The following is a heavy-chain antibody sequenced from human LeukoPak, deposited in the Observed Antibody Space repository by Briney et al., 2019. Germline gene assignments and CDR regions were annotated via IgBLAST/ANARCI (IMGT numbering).Heavy chain of an antibody. D-gene: IGHD5-24*01. CDR3: ARHRDGYNRPFDY. J-gene: IGHJ4*02. Sequence: SETLSLTCTVSGGSISSSGHYWGWIRQPPGKGLEWIGSLHYSGSTYHNPSLKRRITISADTSNNLFSLKLSSVAAADTAVYYCARHRDGYNRPFDYWGQGSLVTVSS. CDR2: LHYSGST. V-gene: IGHV4-39*01. CDR1: GGSISSSGHY.